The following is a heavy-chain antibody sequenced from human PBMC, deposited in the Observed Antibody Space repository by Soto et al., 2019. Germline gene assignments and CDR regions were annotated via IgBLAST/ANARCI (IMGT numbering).Heavy chain of an antibody. J-gene: IGHJ4*02. D-gene: IGHD4-17*01. CDR3: AKDSGVYGDYANY. V-gene: IGHV3-30*18. CDR2: ISYDGSNK. Sequence: QVQLVESGGGVVQPGRSLRLSCAASGFTFSSYGMHWVRQAPGKGLEWVAVISYDGSNKYYADSVKGRFTISRDNSKSTLYLQMNSLRAEDTAVYYCAKDSGVYGDYANYWGQGTLVTVSS. CDR1: GFTFSSYG.